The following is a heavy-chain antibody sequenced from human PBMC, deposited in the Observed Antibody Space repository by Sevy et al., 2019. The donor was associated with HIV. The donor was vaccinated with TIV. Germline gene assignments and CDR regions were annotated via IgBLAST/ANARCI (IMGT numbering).Heavy chain of an antibody. CDR1: GFTFKSCG. D-gene: IGHD4-17*01. CDR2: IRNDGSTK. Sequence: GGSLRLSCAASGFTFKSCGMHWVRQAPGKGLEWVTFIRNDGSTKYYADSVRGRFTASRDNSKNTLYLHMNSLRPEDTAVYYCVKGPHPAVTTSYALDVWGQGTTVTVSS. CDR3: VKGPHPAVTTSYALDV. V-gene: IGHV3-30*02. J-gene: IGHJ6*02.